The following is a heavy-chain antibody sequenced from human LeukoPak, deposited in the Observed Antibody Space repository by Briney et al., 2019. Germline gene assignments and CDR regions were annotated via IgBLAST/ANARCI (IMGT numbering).Heavy chain of an antibody. CDR2: MNPNSGNT. CDR3: ARSGLPMVRRVIIKSYYYGMDV. D-gene: IGHD3-10*01. Sequence: ASVKVSCKASGYTFTSYDINWVRQATGQGLEWMGWMNPNSGNTGYAQKFQGRVTMTRNTSISTAYMELSSLRSEDTAVYYCARSGLPMVRRVIIKSYYYGMDVWGQGTTVTVSS. J-gene: IGHJ6*02. V-gene: IGHV1-8*01. CDR1: GYTFTSYD.